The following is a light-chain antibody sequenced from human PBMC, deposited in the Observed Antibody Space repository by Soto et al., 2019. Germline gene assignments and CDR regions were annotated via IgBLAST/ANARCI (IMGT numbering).Light chain of an antibody. CDR3: AAWDVSLRGHV. Sequence: QSVLTQPPSASGTPEQRVTISCSGSSSNIGSNYAYWYQQLPGTAPKLLIYRNNQRPSGVPDRFSGSKSGPSASLAISGRRSADEADYYCAAWDVSLRGHVFGPGTKVTVL. CDR1: SSNIGSNY. CDR2: RNN. J-gene: IGLJ1*01. V-gene: IGLV1-47*01.